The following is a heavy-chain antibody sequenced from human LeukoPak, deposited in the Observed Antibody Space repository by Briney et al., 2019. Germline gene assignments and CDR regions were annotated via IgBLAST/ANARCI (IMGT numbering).Heavy chain of an antibody. CDR2: IIPIFGTA. D-gene: IGHD1-7*01. CDR3: ARGSSGYNWNYSLDY. CDR1: GGTFSSYA. V-gene: IGHV1-69*05. Sequence: SVKVSCKASGGTFSSYAISWVRQAPGQGLEWMGGIIPIFGTANYAQKFQGRVTITTDESTSTAYMELSSLRSEDTAVYYCARGSSGYNWNYSLDYWGQGTLVPVSS. J-gene: IGHJ4*02.